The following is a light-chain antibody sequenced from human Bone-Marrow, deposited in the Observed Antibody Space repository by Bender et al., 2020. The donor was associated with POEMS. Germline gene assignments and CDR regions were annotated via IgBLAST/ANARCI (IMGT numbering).Light chain of an antibody. Sequence: SYGLPQPPSVSVSPGHTANITCSGDHFGDQYASWYQLKPGQSPVLVIYEDNKRPSGSPERFSGSNSGNKATLTISGTQALDEADYYCQAWDTSSVVFGGGTKLTVL. CDR3: QAWDTSSVV. CDR2: EDN. V-gene: IGLV3-1*01. CDR1: HFGDQY. J-gene: IGLJ2*01.